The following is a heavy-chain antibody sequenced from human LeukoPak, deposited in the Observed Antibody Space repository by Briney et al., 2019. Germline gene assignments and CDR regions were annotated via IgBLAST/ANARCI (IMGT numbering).Heavy chain of an antibody. CDR1: GFTFSTYW. Sequence: PGGSLRLSCAASGFTFSTYWMHWVRQAPGKGLMWVSRINSDGSSTSYADSVKGRFTISRDNAKNTLYLQMNSLRAEDTAVYYCARDLGGRSGYWGQGTLVTVSS. D-gene: IGHD1-26*01. J-gene: IGHJ4*02. CDR2: INSDGSST. V-gene: IGHV3-74*01. CDR3: ARDLGGRSGY.